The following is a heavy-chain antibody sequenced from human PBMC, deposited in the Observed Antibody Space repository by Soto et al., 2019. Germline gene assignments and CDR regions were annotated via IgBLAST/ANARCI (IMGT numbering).Heavy chain of an antibody. CDR1: SGSISSSNW. J-gene: IGHJ4*02. Sequence: QVQLQESGPGLVKPSGTLSLTCAVSSGSISSSNWWSWVRQPPGKGLEWIGEIYHTGSTNQNPSLKSRVIMSVDKSKNQFSLTLNSVTAADTAVYYCASNGIPTATPYDYWGQGTLVTVSS. CDR2: IYHTGST. V-gene: IGHV4-4*02. D-gene: IGHD2-2*01. CDR3: ASNGIPTATPYDY.